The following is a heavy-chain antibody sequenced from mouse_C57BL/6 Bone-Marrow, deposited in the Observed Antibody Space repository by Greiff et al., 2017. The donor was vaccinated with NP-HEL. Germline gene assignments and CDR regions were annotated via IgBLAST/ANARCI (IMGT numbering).Heavy chain of an antibody. Sequence: EVQGVESGGDLVKPGGSLKLSCAASGFTFSSYGMSWVRQTPDKRLEWVATISSGGGYTYYPDSVKGRYTISRDNAKNTLYLQMSSLKSEDTAMYYCARTDYGSETDYFDYWGQGTTLTVSS. CDR1: GFTFSSYG. CDR3: ARTDYGSETDYFDY. V-gene: IGHV5-6*01. CDR2: ISSGGGYT. J-gene: IGHJ2*01. D-gene: IGHD1-1*01.